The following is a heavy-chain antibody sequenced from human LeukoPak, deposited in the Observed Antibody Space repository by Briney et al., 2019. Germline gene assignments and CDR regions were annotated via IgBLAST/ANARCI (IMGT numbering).Heavy chain of an antibody. CDR2: ISAYNGNT. D-gene: IGHD6-13*01. V-gene: IGHV1-18*01. J-gene: IGHJ4*02. CDR1: GYTFTSYG. CDR3: AREDLFSPPGIAAAGRAYYFDY. Sequence: GASVKVSCKASGYTFTSYGISWVRQAPGQGLEWMGWISAYNGNTNYAQKLQGRVTMTTDTSTSTAYMELRSLRSDDTAVYYCAREDLFSPPGIAAAGRAYYFDYWGQGTLVTVSS.